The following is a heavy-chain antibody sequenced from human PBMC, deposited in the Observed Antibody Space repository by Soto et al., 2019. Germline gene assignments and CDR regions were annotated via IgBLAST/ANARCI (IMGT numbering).Heavy chain of an antibody. CDR2: FYYSGST. CDR1: GGSISSSSHY. CDR3: ARGWYNTGRHLNEY. D-gene: IGHD6-19*01. J-gene: IGHJ4*02. V-gene: IGHV4-39*01. Sequence: SETLSLTCSVSGGSISSSSHYWGWIRQPPGRGLEWIGSFYYSGSTYYNSSLKSRVTISVDTSKKQFSLKLSSVTAADTAVYYCARGWYNTGRHLNEYWGQGTLVTVSS.